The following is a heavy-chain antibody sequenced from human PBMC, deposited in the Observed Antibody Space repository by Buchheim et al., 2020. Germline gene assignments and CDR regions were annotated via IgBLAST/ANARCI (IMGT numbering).Heavy chain of an antibody. J-gene: IGHJ4*02. CDR2: ISYDGSNK. V-gene: IGHV3-30*03. CDR3: AILPIVVVVAASDY. D-gene: IGHD2-15*01. Sequence: QVQLVESRGGVVQPGRSLRLSCAASGFTFSSYGMHWVRQAPGKGLEWVAVISYDGSNKYYADSVKGRFTISRDNSKNTLYLQMNSLRAEDTAVYYCAILPIVVVVAASDYWGQGTL. CDR1: GFTFSSYG.